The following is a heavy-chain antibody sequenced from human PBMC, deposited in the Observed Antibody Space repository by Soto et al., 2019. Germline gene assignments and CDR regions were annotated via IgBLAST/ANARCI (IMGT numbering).Heavy chain of an antibody. Sequence: GGSLRLSCAASGFTFSSYAMSWVRQAPGKGLEWVSAISGSGGSTYYADSVKGRFTISRDNSKNTLYLQMNSLRAEDTAVYYCAKDAGLNNYGSGSNDYYYGMDVWGQGTTVTVSS. V-gene: IGHV3-23*01. CDR2: ISGSGGST. J-gene: IGHJ6*02. CDR1: GFTFSSYA. CDR3: AKDAGLNNYGSGSNDYYYGMDV. D-gene: IGHD3-10*01.